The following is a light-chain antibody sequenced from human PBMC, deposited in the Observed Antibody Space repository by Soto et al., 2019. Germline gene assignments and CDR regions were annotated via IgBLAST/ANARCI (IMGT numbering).Light chain of an antibody. CDR1: QGISTY. CDR2: SAS. V-gene: IGKV1-27*01. CDR3: QSDNSGLELT. J-gene: IGKJ3*01. Sequence: DIQMTQSPSSLSASVGDRVTITCRASQGISTYLGWYQQKPGKVPKVLIYSASTLQPGVPSRFSGSGSGPDFTLTISSLQPQDVATYYCQSDNSGLELTFGPGTKVDIK.